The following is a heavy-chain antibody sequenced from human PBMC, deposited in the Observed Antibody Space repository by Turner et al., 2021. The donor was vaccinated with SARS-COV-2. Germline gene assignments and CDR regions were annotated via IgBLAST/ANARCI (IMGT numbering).Heavy chain of an antibody. J-gene: IGHJ4*02. CDR2: YIPMFGTA. CDR3: ARLGRAAYYYDSSGYPD. V-gene: IGHV1-69*01. CDR1: GGTFSSYS. D-gene: IGHD3-22*01. Sequence: QVQLVRSGAEVKKPGSSVKVSCKASGGTFSSYSISWVRQAPGQGLGGVGGYIPMFGTANYAQKFQGRVTITADESTSTAYMELSSLRSEDTAVYYCARLGRAAYYYDSSGYPDWGQGTLVTVSS.